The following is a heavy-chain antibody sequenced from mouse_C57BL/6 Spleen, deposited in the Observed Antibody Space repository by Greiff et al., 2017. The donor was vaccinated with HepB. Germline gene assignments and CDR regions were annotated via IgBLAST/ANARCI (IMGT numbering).Heavy chain of an antibody. CDR1: GYTFTDYY. V-gene: IGHV1-26*01. Sequence: VQLQQSGPELVKPGASVKISCKASGYTFTDYYMNWVKQSHGKSLEWIGDINPNNGGTSYNQKFKGKATLTVDKSSSTAYMELRSLTSEDSAVYYCARMEGYRGFAYWGQGTLVTVSA. J-gene: IGHJ3*01. CDR2: INPNNGGT. D-gene: IGHD2-12*01. CDR3: ARMEGYRGFAY.